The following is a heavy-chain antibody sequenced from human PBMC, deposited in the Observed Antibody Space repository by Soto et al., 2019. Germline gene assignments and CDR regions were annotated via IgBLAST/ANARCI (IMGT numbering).Heavy chain of an antibody. J-gene: IGHJ6*02. CDR2: ITGSGSST. Sequence: EVQLLESGGGLVQPGGSLRLSCEASGFTFSNYAMSWVRQAPGKGLEWVSAITGSGSSTYYADSVKGRSTISRDNSKNTLYLQINSLRGEDTAVYYCANPGDMDYGMDVWGQGTTVTVSS. D-gene: IGHD2-15*01. CDR1: GFTFSNYA. CDR3: ANPGDMDYGMDV. V-gene: IGHV3-23*01.